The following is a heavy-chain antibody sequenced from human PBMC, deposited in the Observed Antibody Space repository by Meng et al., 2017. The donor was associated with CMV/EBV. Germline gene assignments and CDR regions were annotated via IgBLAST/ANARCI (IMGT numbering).Heavy chain of an antibody. J-gene: IGHJ4*02. D-gene: IGHD1-26*01. Sequence: LSLTCAASGFTFRNHWMSWVHQVPGKGLEWVANIKQDGSEKYYLDSVKGRFTISRDNAKDSLFLQMNSLRAEDTAVYYCVRDWDHPTDRLDYWGQGTLVTVSS. CDR3: VRDWDHPTDRLDY. CDR1: GFTFRNHW. CDR2: IKQDGSEK. V-gene: IGHV3-7*01.